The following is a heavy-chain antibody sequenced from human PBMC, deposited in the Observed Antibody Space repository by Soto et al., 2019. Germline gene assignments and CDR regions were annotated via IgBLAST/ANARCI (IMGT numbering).Heavy chain of an antibody. CDR1: GYTFTSYG. Sequence: QVQLVQSGPEVKKPGASVKVSCKTSGYTFTSYGIAWVRQAPGQGLEWMGWISTYKGNTNYAQKFQGRVTMTTDTSTSTAYMELRSLRSDDTAVYYCATRSPAVDYWGQGTLVTVSS. J-gene: IGHJ4*02. CDR2: ISTYKGNT. V-gene: IGHV1-18*01. CDR3: ATRSPAVDY.